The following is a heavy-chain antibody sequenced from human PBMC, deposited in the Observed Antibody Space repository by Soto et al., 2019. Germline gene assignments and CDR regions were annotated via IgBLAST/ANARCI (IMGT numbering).Heavy chain of an antibody. CDR1: GFTFSSYA. V-gene: IGHV3-30-3*01. J-gene: IGHJ4*02. CDR3: ARAYDFWSGYLDY. CDR2: ISYDGSNK. D-gene: IGHD3-3*01. Sequence: GGSLRLSCAASGFTFSSYAMHWVRQAPGKGLEWVAVISYDGSNKYYADSVKGRFTISRDNSKNTLYLQMNSLRAEDTAVYYCARAYDFWSGYLDYWGQGTLVTVSS.